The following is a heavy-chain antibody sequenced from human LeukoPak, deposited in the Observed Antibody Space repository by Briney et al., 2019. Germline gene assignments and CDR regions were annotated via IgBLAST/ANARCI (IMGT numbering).Heavy chain of an antibody. CDR1: GGSISGYY. CDR2: IYYSGST. V-gene: IGHV4-59*08. D-gene: IGHD3-16*01. CDR3: VRHPWRMGSRDYNFDD. J-gene: IGHJ4*02. Sequence: SETLSPTCTVSGGSISGYYWSWIRQPPGKGLEWIGHIYYSGSTNYDPSLKSRVTISVDTSKNQFSLKMTSVTAADTAVYYCVRHPWRMGSRDYNFDDWGQGTLVTVSS.